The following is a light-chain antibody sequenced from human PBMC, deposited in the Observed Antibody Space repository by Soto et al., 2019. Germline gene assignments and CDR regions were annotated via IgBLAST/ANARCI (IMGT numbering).Light chain of an antibody. CDR2: AAS. V-gene: IGKV3-20*01. CDR3: QQYGSPSWT. Sequence: EIVLTQSPGTLSLSPGERATLSCRASQSVSSSYLAWYQQKPGQAPRLLIYAASSRATGIPDRFSGSGSGNDFTLTIRRLEPEDFAVYYCQQYGSPSWTFGQGTTVEIK. CDR1: QSVSSSY. J-gene: IGKJ1*01.